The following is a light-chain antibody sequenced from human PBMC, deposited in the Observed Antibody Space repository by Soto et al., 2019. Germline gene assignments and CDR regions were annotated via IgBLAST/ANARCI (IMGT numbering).Light chain of an antibody. V-gene: IGKV1-39*01. CDR1: QNINIF. CDR3: QESYSTPLA. J-gene: IGKJ4*01. Sequence: DIQMTQSPSSLSASVGDRVTITCRASQNINIFLNWYQQKPGRAPMVVISAASNLESGVPSRFSGRGSGTEFTLTISNLQPGDSALYFCQESYSTPLAFGGGTKVDI. CDR2: AAS.